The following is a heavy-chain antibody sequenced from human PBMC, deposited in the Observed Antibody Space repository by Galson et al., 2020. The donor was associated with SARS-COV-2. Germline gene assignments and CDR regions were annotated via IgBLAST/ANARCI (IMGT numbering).Heavy chain of an antibody. D-gene: IGHD3-22*01. CDR2: IYYSGNT. J-gene: IGHJ3*02. Sequence: SETLSLTCTVSGGSISSSSYYWGWIRQPPGKGLEWIGSIYYSGNTYYNPSLKSRVTISVDTSKNQFSLKLSSVTAADTAVYYCARLPYYYDSSYAFDIWGQGTMVTVSS. V-gene: IGHV4-39*01. CDR1: GGSISSSSYY. CDR3: ARLPYYYDSSYAFDI.